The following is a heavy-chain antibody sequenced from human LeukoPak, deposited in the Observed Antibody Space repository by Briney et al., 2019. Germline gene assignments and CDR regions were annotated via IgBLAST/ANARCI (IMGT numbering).Heavy chain of an antibody. CDR2: IYTSEST. V-gene: IGHV4-61*02. D-gene: IGHD2-15*01. Sequence: SETLSLTCTVSGGSISSGSYYWSWLRPPAGKGLEWIGRIYTSESTNDNPSLKSRVSISVDTCKNQSSLKLSSVTAADTAVYYCARGKRYCSGGSCYSSRYYYYYMDVWGKGTTVTVSS. CDR3: ARGKRYCSGGSCYSSRYYYYYMDV. J-gene: IGHJ6*03. CDR1: GGSISSGSYY.